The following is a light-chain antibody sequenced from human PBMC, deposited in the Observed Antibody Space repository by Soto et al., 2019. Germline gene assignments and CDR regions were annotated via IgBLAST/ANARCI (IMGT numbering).Light chain of an antibody. Sequence: EIVMTQSPATLSVSPGERATLSCGASQTVSSNLAWYQQKPGQAPRLLIYGASTRATGIPARFSGSGSGTKFTLTISSLQSEDFAVYYCQQYNNWPRTFGQGTKV. CDR3: QQYNNWPRT. CDR1: QTVSSN. CDR2: GAS. V-gene: IGKV3-15*01. J-gene: IGKJ1*01.